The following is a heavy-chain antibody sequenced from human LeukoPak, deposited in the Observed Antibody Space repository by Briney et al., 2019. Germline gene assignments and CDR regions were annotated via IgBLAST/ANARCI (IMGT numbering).Heavy chain of an antibody. Sequence: GGSLRLSCAASGFIFNSYAMSWVRQAPGKGLAWVSLIYSDGVTQYTDSVKGRCTISRDNSKNTLYLQMNSVRDEDTAVYFCERDRAEGKTWVEFDPWGQGPLVSVSS. J-gene: IGHJ5*02. CDR2: IYSDGVT. CDR1: GFIFNSYA. V-gene: IGHV3-66*02. CDR3: ERDRAEGKTWVEFDP.